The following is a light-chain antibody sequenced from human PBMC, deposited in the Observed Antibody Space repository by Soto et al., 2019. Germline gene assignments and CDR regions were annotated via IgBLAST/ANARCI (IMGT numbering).Light chain of an antibody. CDR2: GTS. CDR3: QHYNNWPQT. Sequence: EIVMTQSPATLSVSPGERATLSCRASQSVSSNLAWYQQKPGQAPRLLIYGTSTRATGIPARFSGSGSGTEFTLTISSRQSEDFAVYYCQHYNNWPQTFGQGTKVEIK. J-gene: IGKJ1*01. CDR1: QSVSSN. V-gene: IGKV3-15*01.